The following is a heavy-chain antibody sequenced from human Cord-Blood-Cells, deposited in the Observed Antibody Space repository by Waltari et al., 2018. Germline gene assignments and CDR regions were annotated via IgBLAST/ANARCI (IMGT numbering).Heavy chain of an antibody. V-gene: IGHV4-39*01. Sequence: QLQLQESGPGLVQPSETLSLTCTVPGGSIRSSSYYWGWIREPPGKGLEWIGSIYYSGSTYYNPSLKRRVTISVDTSKNQFSLKLSSVTAADTAVYYCATPRRAMYYYDSSGYSDYAFDIWGQGTMVTVSS. D-gene: IGHD3-22*01. CDR1: GGSIRSSSYY. CDR3: ATPRRAMYYYDSSGYSDYAFDI. CDR2: IYYSGST. J-gene: IGHJ3*02.